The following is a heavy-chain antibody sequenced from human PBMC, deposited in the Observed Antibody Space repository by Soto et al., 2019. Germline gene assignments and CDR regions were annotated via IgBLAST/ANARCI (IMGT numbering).Heavy chain of an antibody. CDR1: GFTFSDYY. V-gene: IGHV3-11*05. Sequence: GGSLRLSCAASGFTFSDYYMSWIRQAPGKGLEWVSYISSSSSYTNYADSVKGRFTISRDNAKNSLYLQMNSLRAEDTAVYYCAREVAVVPAAAGYFDLWGRGTLVTVSS. J-gene: IGHJ2*01. CDR2: ISSSSSYT. CDR3: AREVAVVPAAAGYFDL. D-gene: IGHD2-2*01.